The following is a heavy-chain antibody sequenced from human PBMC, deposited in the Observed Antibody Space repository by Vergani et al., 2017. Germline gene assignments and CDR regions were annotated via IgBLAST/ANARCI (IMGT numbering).Heavy chain of an antibody. CDR3: VRGGTFDWLYT. Sequence: QVQLVQSGAEVKKPGAAVKVSCKASGYYFTDNYLHWVRQAPGQGLEWMGRITPQNGGTQYAEKFKGRVTMTRDTSITTAYKELTSLKSDDPAVYYCVRGGTFDWLYTWGQGTLVTVSS. CDR2: ITPQNGGT. J-gene: IGHJ5*02. D-gene: IGHD3-10*01. CDR1: GYYFTDNY. V-gene: IGHV1-2*02.